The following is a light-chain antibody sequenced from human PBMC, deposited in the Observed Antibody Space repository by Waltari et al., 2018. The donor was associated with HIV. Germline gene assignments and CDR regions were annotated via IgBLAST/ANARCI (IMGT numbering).Light chain of an antibody. CDR3: CSFSGNYTSYV. J-gene: IGLJ1*01. CDR2: DVT. V-gene: IGLV2-11*01. Sequence: QSALTQPRSVSGSPGQSVTISCTGTSSDVGVYNYVSWYQQFSDKAPKLTIYDVTKRPSGVPDRCSGSKSGNTASLTIRGLQAEDEADYYCCSFSGNYTSYVFGTGTKVTVL. CDR1: SSDVGVYNY.